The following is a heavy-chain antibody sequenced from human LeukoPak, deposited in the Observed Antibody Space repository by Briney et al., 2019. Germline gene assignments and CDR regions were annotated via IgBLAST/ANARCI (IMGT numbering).Heavy chain of an antibody. J-gene: IGHJ6*02. CDR1: GGSFSGYY. CDR3: ARIYGLYQEAMDV. D-gene: IGHD3-16*02. CDR2: INHSGST. Sequence: SETLSLTRAVYGGSFSGYYWSWIRQPPGKGLEWIGEINHSGSTNYNPSLKSRVTISVDTSKNQFSLRLTSVTAADTAVYYCARIYGLYQEAMDVWGPGITVTVSS. V-gene: IGHV4-34*01.